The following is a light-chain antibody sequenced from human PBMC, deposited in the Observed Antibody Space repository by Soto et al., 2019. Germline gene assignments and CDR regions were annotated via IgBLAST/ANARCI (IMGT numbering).Light chain of an antibody. V-gene: IGKV1-13*02. CDR1: QGISSA. CDR3: QQYNSFSGT. J-gene: IGKJ4*01. CDR2: DAS. Sequence: IQLTQSPSSLSASVGDRVTITCRASQGISSALAWYQQKPGKAPKLLIYDASSLESGVPSRFTGSASEREFTLSISSLQPDDFATYYCQQYNSFSGTFGGGTKVDIK.